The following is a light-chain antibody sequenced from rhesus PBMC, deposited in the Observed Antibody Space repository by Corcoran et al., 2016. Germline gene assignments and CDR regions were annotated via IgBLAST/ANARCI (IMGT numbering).Light chain of an antibody. Sequence: DIQMTQSPSALSASVGDRVTISCRASQNIYSNLAWYQQKPGKAPKLLIYAASSLQTGIPSRFSGSGSGTDFTLTIRSLQPEYSAAYYCQHYYDNPLTFGGGTKVELK. CDR3: QHYYDNPLT. CDR1: QNIYSN. CDR2: AAS. V-gene: IGKV1S12*01. J-gene: IGKJ4*01.